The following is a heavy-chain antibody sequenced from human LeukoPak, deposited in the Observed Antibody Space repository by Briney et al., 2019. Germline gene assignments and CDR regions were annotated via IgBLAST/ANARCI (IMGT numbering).Heavy chain of an antibody. CDR1: GFTFSSYA. V-gene: IGHV3-30*04. D-gene: IGHD2-2*01. CDR2: ISYDGSNK. CDR3: ARAYCSGPTCYAPDY. Sequence: GGSLRLSCAASGFTFSSYAIYWVRQAPGKGLEWVAVISYDGSNKYYADSVKGRFTISRDNSKNTLYLQMNSLRAEDTAVYYCARAYCSGPTCYAPDYWGQGTLVTVSS. J-gene: IGHJ4*02.